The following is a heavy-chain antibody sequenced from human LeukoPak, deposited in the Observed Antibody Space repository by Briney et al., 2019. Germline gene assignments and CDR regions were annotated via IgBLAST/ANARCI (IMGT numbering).Heavy chain of an antibody. CDR3: ARDRGTGDFDY. Sequence: VASVKVSCKASGGTFSSYAISWVRQAPGQGLEWMGRIIPIFGTANYAQKFQGRVTITTDESTSTAYMELSSLRSEDTAVYYCARDRGTGDFDYWGQGTLVTVSS. CDR1: GGTFSSYA. V-gene: IGHV1-69*05. CDR2: IIPIFGTA. D-gene: IGHD7-27*01. J-gene: IGHJ4*02.